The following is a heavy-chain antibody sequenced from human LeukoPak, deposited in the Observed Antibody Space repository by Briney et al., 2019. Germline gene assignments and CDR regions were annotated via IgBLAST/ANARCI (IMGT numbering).Heavy chain of an antibody. CDR1: GGTFSSYA. V-gene: IGHV1-69*13. D-gene: IGHD5-18*01. CDR3: ARLKYSYGYWFDP. Sequence: AASVKVSCKASGGTFSSYAISWVRQAPGQGLEWMGGIIPIFGTANYAQKFQGRVTITADESTSTACMELSSLRSEDTAVYYCARLKYSYGYWFDPWGQGTLVTVSS. CDR2: IIPIFGTA. J-gene: IGHJ5*02.